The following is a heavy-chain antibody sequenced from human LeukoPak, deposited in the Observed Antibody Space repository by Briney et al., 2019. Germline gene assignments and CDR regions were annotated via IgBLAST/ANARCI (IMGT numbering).Heavy chain of an antibody. CDR1: GFTFSSYS. J-gene: IGHJ6*03. CDR3: ARVHFWSGYRVYYYYYYMDV. Sequence: GGSLRLSCAASGFTFSSYSMNWVRQAPGKGLVWVSRINSDGSRTTYADSVKGRFTISRDNAKNTLYLQMNSLRAEDTAVYYCARVHFWSGYRVYYYYYYMDVWGKGTTVTVSS. D-gene: IGHD3-3*02. CDR2: INSDGSRT. V-gene: IGHV3-74*01.